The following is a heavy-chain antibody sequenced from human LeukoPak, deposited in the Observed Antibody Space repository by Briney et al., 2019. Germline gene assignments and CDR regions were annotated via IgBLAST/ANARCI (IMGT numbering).Heavy chain of an antibody. V-gene: IGHV3-48*01. D-gene: IGHD3-22*01. Sequence: PGGSLRLPCAASGFTFSSYSMNWVRQAPGKGLEWVSYISSSSSTIYYADSVEGRFTISRDNSKNTLYLQMNSLRAEDTAVYYCANYDDSSGYFDYWGQGTLVTVSS. CDR2: ISSSSSTI. CDR3: ANYDDSSGYFDY. CDR1: GFTFSSYS. J-gene: IGHJ4*02.